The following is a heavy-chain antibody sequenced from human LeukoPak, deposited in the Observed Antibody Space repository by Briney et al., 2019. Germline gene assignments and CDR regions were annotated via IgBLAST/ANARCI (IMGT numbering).Heavy chain of an antibody. CDR2: IYYSGST. CDR1: GGSISSSSYY. D-gene: IGHD1-7*01. V-gene: IGHV4-39*07. J-gene: IGHJ4*02. CDR3: ARGGLNWNYQPLHFDY. Sequence: PSETLSLTCTVSGGSISSSSYYWGWIRQPPGKGLEWIGSIYYSGSTYYNPSLKSRVTISVDTSKNQFSLKLSSVTAADTAVYYCARGGLNWNYQPLHFDYWGQGTLVTVSS.